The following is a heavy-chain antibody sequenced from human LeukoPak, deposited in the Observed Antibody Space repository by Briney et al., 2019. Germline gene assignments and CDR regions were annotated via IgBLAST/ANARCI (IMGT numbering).Heavy chain of an antibody. CDR2: IQFDGSSE. V-gene: IGHV3-30*02. CDR1: GFTFSSYG. D-gene: IGHD6-19*01. CDR3: AKGSGWYFDY. Sequence: GGSLRLSCATSGFTFSSYGMHWVRQAPGKGLEWVAFIQFDGSSEYYADSVKGRFTFSRDNSRNTLHLQMNGLRPEDTAVYYCAKGSGWYFDYWGQGTLVTVSS. J-gene: IGHJ4*02.